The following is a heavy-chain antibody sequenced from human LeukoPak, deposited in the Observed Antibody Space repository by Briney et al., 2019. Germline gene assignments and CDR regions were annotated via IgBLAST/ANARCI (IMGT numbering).Heavy chain of an antibody. J-gene: IGHJ4*02. D-gene: IGHD1-26*01. Sequence: ASVKVSCKASGYTFTGYYMHWVRQAPGQGLEWMGWINPNSGGTNYAQKFQGRVTMTRDTSISTAYMELSRLRSDDTAVYYCARVGGLIVGATFYYFDYWGQGTLVTVSS. V-gene: IGHV1-2*02. CDR2: INPNSGGT. CDR1: GYTFTGYY. CDR3: ARVGGLIVGATFYYFDY.